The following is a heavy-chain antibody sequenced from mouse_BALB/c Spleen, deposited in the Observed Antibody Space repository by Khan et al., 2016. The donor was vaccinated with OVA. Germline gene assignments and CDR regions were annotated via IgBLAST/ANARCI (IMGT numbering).Heavy chain of an antibody. CDR2: INPGNGGT. CDR3: TRNYGYDYFDY. CDR1: GYTLTRYY. V-gene: IGHV1S81*02. D-gene: IGHD1-2*01. Sequence: QVQLQQPGAELVKPGASVKLSCKASGYTLTRYYMYWVKQRPGQGLEWIGGINPGNGGTNLNEKFKNKATLTVDKSSTTVYMQLSSLTSADSAVYYFTRNYGYDYFDYWGQGTTLTVSS. J-gene: IGHJ2*01.